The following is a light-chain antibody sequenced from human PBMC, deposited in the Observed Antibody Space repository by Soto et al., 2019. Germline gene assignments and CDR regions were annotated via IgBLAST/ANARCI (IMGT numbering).Light chain of an antibody. J-gene: IGKJ1*01. Sequence: EIIMPQSPATLSLSPGERATLSCRASERLTGNLAWYQHKPGQAPRLLIYEVSTRATYIPARFSGRGSRTEFTLTSSSLQSEDSAVYFWQQYQDWPRTFGQGTKLEIK. CDR1: ERLTGN. V-gene: IGKV3-15*01. CDR3: QQYQDWPRT. CDR2: EVS.